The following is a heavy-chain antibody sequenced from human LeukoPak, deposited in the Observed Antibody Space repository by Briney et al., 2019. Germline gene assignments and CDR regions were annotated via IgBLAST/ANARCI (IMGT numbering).Heavy chain of an antibody. CDR2: INHSGST. J-gene: IGHJ4*02. CDR1: GGSFSGYY. Sequence: SETLSLTCAVYGGSFSGYYWSWIRQPPGKGLEWIGEINHSGSTNYNPSLKSRVTISVDTSKNQFSLKLSSVTAADTAMYYCVKVGQPWSIWSYFDSWGQGTLVTVSS. V-gene: IGHV4-34*01. CDR3: VKVGQPWSIWSYFDS. D-gene: IGHD3-3*01.